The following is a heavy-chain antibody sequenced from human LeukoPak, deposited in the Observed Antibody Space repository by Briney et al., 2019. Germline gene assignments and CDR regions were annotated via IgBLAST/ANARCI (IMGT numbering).Heavy chain of an antibody. CDR1: GGSFSGYY. Sequence: SETLSLTCAVYGGSFSGYYWSWIRQPPGKGLEWIGEINHSGSTNYNPSLKSRVTISVDTSKNQFSLKLSSVTAADTAVYYCARLWFGVGKGVDYWGQGTLVTVSS. J-gene: IGHJ4*02. CDR2: INHSGST. D-gene: IGHD3-10*01. CDR3: ARLWFGVGKGVDY. V-gene: IGHV4-34*01.